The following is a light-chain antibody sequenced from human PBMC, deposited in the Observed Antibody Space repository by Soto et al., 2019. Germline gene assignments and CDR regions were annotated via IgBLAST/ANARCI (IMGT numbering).Light chain of an antibody. V-gene: IGLV2-11*01. CDR3: CSYAGSYTWV. CDR1: SSDVGGSEY. CDR2: DVV. Sequence: QSALTHPRSVSGSPGQSVTISCTGTSSDVGGSEYVSWYQQRPGKAPKLLIYDVVERPSGVPDRFSGSKSGNTASLTISGLQAEDEADYYCCSYAGSYTWVFGGGTQLTVL. J-gene: IGLJ3*02.